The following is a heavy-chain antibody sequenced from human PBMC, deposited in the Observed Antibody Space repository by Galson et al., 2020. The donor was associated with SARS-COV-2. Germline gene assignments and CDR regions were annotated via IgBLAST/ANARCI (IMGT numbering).Heavy chain of an antibody. D-gene: IGHD3-10*01. CDR1: GFTFSSYD. V-gene: IGHV3-13*01. CDR3: ARGDMVRGGYYYYYYMDV. J-gene: IGHJ6*03. CDR2: IGTAGDT. Sequence: GESLKISCAASGFTFSSYDMHWVRQATGQGLEWVSAIGTAGDTYYPGSVKGRFTISRENAKNSLYLQMNSLRAGDTAVYYCARGDMVRGGYYYYYYMDVWGKGTTVTVSS.